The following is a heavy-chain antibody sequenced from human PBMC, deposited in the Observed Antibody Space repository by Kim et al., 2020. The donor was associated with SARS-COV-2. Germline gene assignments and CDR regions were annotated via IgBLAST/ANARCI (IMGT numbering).Heavy chain of an antibody. CDR3: ARDQGIYCSSTSCRYGMDV. V-gene: IGHV1-3*01. CDR2: INAGSGNT. D-gene: IGHD2-2*01. CDR1: GYTFTSYA. Sequence: ASVKVSCKASGYTFTSYAMHWVRQAPGQRLEWMGCINAGSGNTKYSQKFQGRVTITRDTSASTAYMELSSLRSEDTAVYYCARDQGIYCSSTSCRYGMDVWGQGTTVTVSS. J-gene: IGHJ6*02.